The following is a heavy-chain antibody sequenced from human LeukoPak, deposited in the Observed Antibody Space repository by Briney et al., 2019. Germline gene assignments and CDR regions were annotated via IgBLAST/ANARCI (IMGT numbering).Heavy chain of an antibody. CDR2: ISYDGSNK. CDR3: ARDWSNVVTAI. Sequence: PGRSLRLPCAASGFTFSSYAMHWVRQAPGKGLEWVAVISYDGSNKYYADSVKGRFTISRDNSKNTLYLQMNSLRAEDTAVYYCARDWSNVVTAIWGQGTLVTVSS. D-gene: IGHD3-22*01. J-gene: IGHJ4*02. CDR1: GFTFSSYA. V-gene: IGHV3-30-3*01.